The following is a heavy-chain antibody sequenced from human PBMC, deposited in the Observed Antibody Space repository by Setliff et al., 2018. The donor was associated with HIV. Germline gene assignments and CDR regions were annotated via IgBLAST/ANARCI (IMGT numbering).Heavy chain of an antibody. CDR2: VYSDGRA. CDR3: VRGPYDYVWGSYRPNYFDY. V-gene: IGHV4-38-2*01. J-gene: IGHJ4*02. CDR1: GSSISGSYY. Sequence: SETLSLTCAVSGSSISGSYYWAWIRQPPGKGLEWIANVYSDGRANYNPSLSSRLTISVDTSKNQFSLKLSSVTAADTAVYYCVRGPYDYVWGSYRPNYFDYWGQGTLVTVS. D-gene: IGHD3-16*02.